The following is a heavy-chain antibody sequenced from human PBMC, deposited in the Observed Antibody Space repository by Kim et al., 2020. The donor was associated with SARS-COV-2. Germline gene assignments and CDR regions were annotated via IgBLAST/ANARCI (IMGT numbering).Heavy chain of an antibody. J-gene: IGHJ5*02. D-gene: IGHD2-2*01. CDR3: ARQGLGYCSSTSCSEFDP. V-gene: IGHV3-33*01. Sequence: GGSLRLSCAASGFTFSSYGMHWVRQAPGKGLEWVAVIWYDGSNKYYADSVKGRFTISRDNSKNTLYLQMNSLRAEDTAVYYCARQGLGYCSSTSCSEFDPWGQGTLVTVSS. CDR1: GFTFSSYG. CDR2: IWYDGSNK.